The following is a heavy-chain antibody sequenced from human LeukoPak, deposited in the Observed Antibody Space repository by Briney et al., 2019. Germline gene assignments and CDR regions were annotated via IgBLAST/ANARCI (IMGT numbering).Heavy chain of an antibody. CDR2: IYYSGST. V-gene: IGHV4-59*01. D-gene: IGHD4-17*01. CDR3: ARVWGFDYGVSNGELYYYGMDV. CDR1: GGSISSYY. J-gene: IGHJ6*02. Sequence: SETLSLTCTVSGGSISSYYWSWIRQPPGKGLEWIGYIYYSGSTNYNPSLKSRVTISVDTSKNQFSLKLSSVTAADTAVYYCARVWGFDYGVSNGELYYYGMDVWGQGTTVTVSS.